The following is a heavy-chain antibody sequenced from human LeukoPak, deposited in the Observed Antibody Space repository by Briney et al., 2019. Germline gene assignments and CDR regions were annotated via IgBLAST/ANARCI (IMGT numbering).Heavy chain of an antibody. CDR3: ARIGDYGEDAFYV. CDR2: IYTSGST. V-gene: IGHV4-4*07. CDR1: GGSISSYY. Sequence: PSETLSLTCTVSGGSISSYYWSWIRQPAGKGLEWIGRIYTSGSTNYNPSLKSRVTMSVDTSKNQFSLKLSSVTAADTAVYYCARIGDYGEDAFYVWRQGTMVTVSS. D-gene: IGHD4-17*01. J-gene: IGHJ3*01.